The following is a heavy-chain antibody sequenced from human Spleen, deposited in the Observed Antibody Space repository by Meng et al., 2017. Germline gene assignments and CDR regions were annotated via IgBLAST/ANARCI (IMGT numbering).Heavy chain of an antibody. CDR3: ARAFSGSYYRCDS. Sequence: SVKVSCKASGGTFSSYGISRVRQAPGQGLEWMGGIIPIFGTANYAQKFQGRVTITADESTSTAYMELSSLRSEDTALYFCARAFSGSYYRCDSWGQGTRVTVSS. D-gene: IGHD1-26*01. CDR1: GGTFSSYG. J-gene: IGHJ4*02. V-gene: IGHV1-69*13. CDR2: IIPIFGTA.